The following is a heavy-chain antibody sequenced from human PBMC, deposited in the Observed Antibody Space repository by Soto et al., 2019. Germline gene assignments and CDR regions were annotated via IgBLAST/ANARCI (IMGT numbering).Heavy chain of an antibody. CDR2: ISGSGGST. CDR1: GFTFSSYA. J-gene: IGHJ4*02. V-gene: IGHV3-23*01. CDR3: AKGSIRFLECLASYYFDY. Sequence: EVQLLESGGGLVQPGGSLRLSCAASGFTFSSYAMSWVRQAPGKGLEWVSAISGSGGSTYYADSVKGRFTISRDNSKNTLYLQMNSLRAEDTAVYYCAKGSIRFLECLASYYFDYWGQGTLVTVSS. D-gene: IGHD3-3*01.